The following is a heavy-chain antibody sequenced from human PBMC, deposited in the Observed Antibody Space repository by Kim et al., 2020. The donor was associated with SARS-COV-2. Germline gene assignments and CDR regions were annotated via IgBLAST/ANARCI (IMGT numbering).Heavy chain of an antibody. V-gene: IGHV1-3*01. J-gene: IGHJ5*02. CDR3: ARDSGIAVVGLKNWFDP. D-gene: IGHD6-19*01. Sequence: ASVKVSCKASGYTFTNYAMHWVRQAPGQRLEWMGWINAGNNYTKNSLKFQGRVTITRDTSASTAYMELSSLRSEDTAVYYCARDSGIAVVGLKNWFDPWGQGTLVTVSS. CDR2: INAGNNYT. CDR1: GYTFTNYA.